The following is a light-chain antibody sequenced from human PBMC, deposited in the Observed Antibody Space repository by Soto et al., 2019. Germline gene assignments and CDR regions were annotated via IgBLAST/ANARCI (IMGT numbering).Light chain of an antibody. Sequence: QSALTQPPSASGSPGQSGAISCTGTSSDVGGYNYLSWYQQHPGKAPKLMIYEVNKRPSGVPDRFSGSKSGNTASLTVSGLQAEDEADYYCSSYAGSSNVFGTGTKVTVL. CDR3: SSYAGSSNV. CDR1: SSDVGGYNY. V-gene: IGLV2-8*01. J-gene: IGLJ1*01. CDR2: EVN.